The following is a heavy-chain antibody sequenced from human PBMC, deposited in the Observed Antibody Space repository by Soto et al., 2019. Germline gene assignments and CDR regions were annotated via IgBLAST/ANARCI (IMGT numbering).Heavy chain of an antibody. Sequence: QVQLVESGGGVVQPGRSLRLSCAASGFIFSSFGMHWVRQAPGKGLEWVAHIWYDGSNTYYADSVKGRFTISRDNSRNTLYLQMNSLRAEDTAVYHCVRDLLGSRGHFEYWGQGTLVTVSS. J-gene: IGHJ4*02. D-gene: IGHD7-27*01. V-gene: IGHV3-33*01. CDR1: GFIFSSFG. CDR3: VRDLLGSRGHFEY. CDR2: IWYDGSNT.